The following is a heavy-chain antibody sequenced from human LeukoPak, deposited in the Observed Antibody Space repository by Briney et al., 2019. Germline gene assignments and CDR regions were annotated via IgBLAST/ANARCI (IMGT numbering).Heavy chain of an antibody. D-gene: IGHD4-11*01. Sequence: HAGGSLRLSCAASGFTFSSYAMSWVRQAPGEGLEWVSAISGSGGSTYYADSVKGRFTISRDNSKNTLYLQMNSLRAEDTAVYYCAKFDGPDYSNGFDYWGQGTLVTVSS. CDR3: AKFDGPDYSNGFDY. J-gene: IGHJ4*02. CDR1: GFTFSSYA. V-gene: IGHV3-23*01. CDR2: ISGSGGST.